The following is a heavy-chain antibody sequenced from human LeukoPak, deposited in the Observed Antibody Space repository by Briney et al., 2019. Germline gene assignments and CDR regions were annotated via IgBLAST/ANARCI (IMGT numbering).Heavy chain of an antibody. Sequence: SETLSLTYTVSGGSISSYYWSWIRQPAGKGLEWIGRIYTSGSTNYNPSLKSRVTMSVDTSKNQFSLKLSSVTAADTAVYYCARDRPDILTGYYTDYYYYYGKDVWGQGTTVTVSS. CDR2: IYTSGST. CDR3: ARDRPDILTGYYTDYYYYYGKDV. J-gene: IGHJ6*02. CDR1: GGSISSYY. V-gene: IGHV4-4*07. D-gene: IGHD3-9*01.